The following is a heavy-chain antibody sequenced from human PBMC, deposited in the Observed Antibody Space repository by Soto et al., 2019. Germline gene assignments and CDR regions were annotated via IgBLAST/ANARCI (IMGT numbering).Heavy chain of an antibody. J-gene: IGHJ5*02. D-gene: IGHD3-3*01. CDR3: NTGLTIFGVVIDP. Sequence: EVQLVESGGGLVKPGGSLRLSCADSGFTFSNALMSWVRQAPGKGLEWVGRIKSKTDGGTTDYAAPVKGRFTISRDDSKNTLYLQMNSLKTEDTAVYYCNTGLTIFGVVIDPWGQGTLVTVPS. CDR1: GFTFSNAL. CDR2: IKSKTDGGTT. V-gene: IGHV3-15*01.